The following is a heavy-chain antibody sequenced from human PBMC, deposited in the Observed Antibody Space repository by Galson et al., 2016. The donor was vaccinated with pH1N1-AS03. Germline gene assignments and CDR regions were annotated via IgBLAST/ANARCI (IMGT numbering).Heavy chain of an antibody. CDR1: GFTFSSYW. CDR2: INSDGRST. CDR3: ARWIGGVGATKYYFDY. Sequence: SLRLSCAASGFTFSSYWMHWVRQAPGEGLVWVSRINSDGRSTSYADSVKGRFTISRGNAKNTLYLQMNSLRAEDTAVYYCARWIGGVGATKYYFDYWGQGTLVTVSS. V-gene: IGHV3-74*01. J-gene: IGHJ4*02. D-gene: IGHD1-26*01.